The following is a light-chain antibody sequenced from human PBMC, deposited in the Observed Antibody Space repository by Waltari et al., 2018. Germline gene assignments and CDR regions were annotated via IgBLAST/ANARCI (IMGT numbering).Light chain of an antibody. CDR3: CSYAGSYTHVV. J-gene: IGLJ2*01. CDR1: SRDVGGYNY. Sequence: QSALTQPRSVSGSPGQSVTISCTRTSRDVGGYNYVSWYQQHPGKAPKLMIYDVSKRPSGVPDRFSGSKSGNTASLTISGLQAEDEADYYCCSYAGSYTHVVFGGGTKLTVL. V-gene: IGLV2-11*01. CDR2: DVS.